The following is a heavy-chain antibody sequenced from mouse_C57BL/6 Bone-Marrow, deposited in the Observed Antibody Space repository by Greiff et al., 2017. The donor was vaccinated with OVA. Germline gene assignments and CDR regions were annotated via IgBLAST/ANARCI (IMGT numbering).Heavy chain of an antibody. CDR3: ARSLRSYAMDY. J-gene: IGHJ4*01. CDR1: GYTFTSYW. Sequence: QVHVKQPGAELVKPGASVKMSCKASGYTFTSYWITWVKQRPGQGLEWIGDIYPGSGSTNYNEKFKSKATLTVDTSSRTAYMQLSSLTSEDSAVYYCARSLRSYAMDYWGQGTSVTVSS. CDR2: IYPGSGST. D-gene: IGHD3-2*02. V-gene: IGHV1-55*01.